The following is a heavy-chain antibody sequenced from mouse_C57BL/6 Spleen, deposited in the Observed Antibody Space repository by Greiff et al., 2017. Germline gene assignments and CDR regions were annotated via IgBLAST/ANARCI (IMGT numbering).Heavy chain of an antibody. CDR1: GYTFTSYW. V-gene: IGHV1-64*01. Sequence: VQLQQPGAELVKPGASVKLSCKASGYTFTSYWMHWVKQRPGQGLAWIGMIHPNSGSTNYNEKFKRKATLTVDKSSSTAYMQLSSLTSEDSAVYYCVCGDSSGYLDYGGQGTTLTVSS. J-gene: IGHJ2*01. CDR3: VCGDSSGYLDY. D-gene: IGHD3-2*02. CDR2: IHPNSGST.